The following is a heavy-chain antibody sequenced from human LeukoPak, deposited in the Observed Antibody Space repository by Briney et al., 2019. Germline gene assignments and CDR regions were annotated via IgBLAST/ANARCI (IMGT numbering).Heavy chain of an antibody. CDR2: KD. D-gene: IGHD5-24*01. J-gene: IGHJ4*02. Sequence: GGSLRLSCAASGFTFSSYVMHWVRQVPGKGLDWVAVKDYCADSVKGRFTASKDNSKSTLYLQMNSLRAEDTAIYYCAKDPPTPIHQRWGDNYWGQGTLVTVSS. CDR1: GFTFSSYV. CDR3: AKDPPTPIHQRWGDNY. V-gene: IGHV3-30*18.